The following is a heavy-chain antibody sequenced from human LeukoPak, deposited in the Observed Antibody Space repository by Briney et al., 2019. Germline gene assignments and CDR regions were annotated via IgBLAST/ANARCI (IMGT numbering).Heavy chain of an antibody. CDR1: GFTFSSYS. J-gene: IGHJ6*02. V-gene: IGHV3-21*05. D-gene: IGHD6-6*01. Sequence: GGSLRLSCAASGFTFSSYSMSWIRQAPGKGLEWVSYISSSSSYTNYADSVKGRFTISRDNAKNSLYLQMNSLRAEDTAVYYCARDDIAARRVYYYYYGMDVWGQGTTVTVSS. CDR3: ARDDIAARRVYYYYYGMDV. CDR2: ISSSSSYT.